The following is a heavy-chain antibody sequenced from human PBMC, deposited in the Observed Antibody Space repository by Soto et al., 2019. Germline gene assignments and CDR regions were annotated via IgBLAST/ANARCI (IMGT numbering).Heavy chain of an antibody. J-gene: IGHJ4*02. CDR1: GGSFSDYY. D-gene: IGHD3-22*01. Sequence: QVQLQQWGAGLLKPSETLSLTCAVYGGSFSDYYWNLIRQPPGKGLEWIGEINHSGSTNYNPSLKSRVTISVDTSKNQFSLKLSSVTAADTAMYYCARGHSGGYFDYWGQGTLVTVSS. CDR3: ARGHSGGYFDY. V-gene: IGHV4-34*01. CDR2: INHSGST.